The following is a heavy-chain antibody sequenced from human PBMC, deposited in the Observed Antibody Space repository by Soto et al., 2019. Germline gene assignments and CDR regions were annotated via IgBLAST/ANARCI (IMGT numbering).Heavy chain of an antibody. Sequence: XETLSLTCTVAGCSISSSSYYWGWIRQPPGKGLEWIGSIYYSGSTYYNPSLKSRVTISVDTSKNQFSLKLSSVTAADTAVYYCARVDSSTVATFDHWGQGTLVTVSS. J-gene: IGHJ5*02. CDR2: IYYSGST. CDR1: GCSISSSSYY. V-gene: IGHV4-39*01. D-gene: IGHD6-13*01. CDR3: ARVDSSTVATFDH.